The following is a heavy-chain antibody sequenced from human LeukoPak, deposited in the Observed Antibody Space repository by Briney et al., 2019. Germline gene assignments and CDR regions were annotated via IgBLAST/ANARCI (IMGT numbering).Heavy chain of an antibody. Sequence: GVSLRLSCAASGFTFRRYSMNWVPEAPGKGLEGVSYISTSSTSKYYADSVQGRFTISRDNYKNSLYLQMNRLRDEDTAVYYCARDFSTWEHGAFDIWGQGTMVTVSS. CDR2: ISTSSTSK. CDR1: GFTFRRYS. J-gene: IGHJ3*02. D-gene: IGHD1-26*01. CDR3: ARDFSTWEHGAFDI. V-gene: IGHV3-48*02.